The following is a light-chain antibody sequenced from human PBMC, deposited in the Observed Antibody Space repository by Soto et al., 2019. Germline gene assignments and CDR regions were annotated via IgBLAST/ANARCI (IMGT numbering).Light chain of an antibody. CDR1: QSFSSY. J-gene: IGKJ4*01. CDR3: QLRSNWPPD. V-gene: IGKV3-11*01. Sequence: EVVLTQSPATLSLSPGERATLSCRASQSFSSYLSYFAWYQQKPGQAPRLLIYDASNRATGIPARFSGSGSGTDFTLTISSLEPEDFAVYYCQLRSNWPPDFGGGTKVEIK. CDR2: DAS.